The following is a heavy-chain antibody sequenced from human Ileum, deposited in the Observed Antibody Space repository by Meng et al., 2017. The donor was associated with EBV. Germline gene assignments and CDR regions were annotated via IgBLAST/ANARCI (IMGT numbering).Heavy chain of an antibody. D-gene: IGHD6-19*01. CDR3: ARGARLAPFDY. Sequence: HGHVQLSRPRLGHATPTPSPPCAISGDSVSPHSAALNETRQSPSGGLEWLGRTYYRSKWYNEYAVSVTSRISINADTYKIKFSLLLNSVTPEDTAVYFCARGARLAPFDYWGQGTLVTVSS. CDR2: TYYRSKWYN. V-gene: IGHV6-1*01. CDR1: GDSVSPHSAA. J-gene: IGHJ4*02.